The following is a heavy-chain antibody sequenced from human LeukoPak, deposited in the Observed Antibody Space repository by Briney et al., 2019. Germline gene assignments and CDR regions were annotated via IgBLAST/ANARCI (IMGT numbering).Heavy chain of an antibody. V-gene: IGHV3-7*01. CDR1: GFTFSNYW. Sequence: GGPLRLSCVASGFTFSNYWMSWVRQAPRKGLEWVANINQDGSEKHYVDSVKGRFTISRDNAKNSLYLQMNSLRAEDTAVYYYARRLSYFDDWGQGTLVTVSS. CDR2: INQDGSEK. CDR3: ARRLSYFDD. J-gene: IGHJ4*02.